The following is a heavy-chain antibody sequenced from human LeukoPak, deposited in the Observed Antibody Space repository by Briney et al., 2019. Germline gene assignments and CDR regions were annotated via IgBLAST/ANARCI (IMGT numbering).Heavy chain of an antibody. CDR2: MNPNSGNT. CDR3: ARELQLGAYYYGMDV. D-gene: IGHD5-18*01. Sequence: ASVKVSCKASGGTFSSYAISWVRQAPGQGLEWMGWMNPNSGNTGYAQKFQGRVTMTRDTSTSTVYMELSSLRSEDTAVYYCARELQLGAYYYGMDVWGQGTTVTVSS. J-gene: IGHJ6*02. CDR1: GGTFSSYA. V-gene: IGHV1-8*02.